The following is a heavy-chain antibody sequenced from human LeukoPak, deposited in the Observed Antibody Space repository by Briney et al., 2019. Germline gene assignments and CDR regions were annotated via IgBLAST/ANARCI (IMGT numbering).Heavy chain of an antibody. CDR2: IIPIFGTA. Sequence: SVKVSCKASGGTFSSYAISWVRQAPGQGLEWMGGIIPIFGTANYPQKFQGRVTITADKSTSTAYMELSSLRSEDTAVYYCARDVNFDRFDPWGQGTLVTVSS. V-gene: IGHV1-69*06. J-gene: IGHJ5*02. CDR1: GGTFSSYA. CDR3: ARDVNFDRFDP.